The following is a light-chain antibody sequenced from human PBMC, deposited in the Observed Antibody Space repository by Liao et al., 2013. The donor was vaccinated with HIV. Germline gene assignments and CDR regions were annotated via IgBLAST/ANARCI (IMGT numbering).Light chain of an antibody. V-gene: IGLV3-1*01. CDR2: QDI. CDR1: KLGEKY. J-gene: IGLJ1*01. Sequence: SYELTQPPSVSVSPGQTASITCSGDKLGEKYTTWYQHKPGQSPVMVIYQDIQRPSGIPERFSGSNSGNTATLTISRVEAGDEAAYYCQVWDSSSDHPIFGTGTNVTVL. CDR3: QVWDSSSDHPI.